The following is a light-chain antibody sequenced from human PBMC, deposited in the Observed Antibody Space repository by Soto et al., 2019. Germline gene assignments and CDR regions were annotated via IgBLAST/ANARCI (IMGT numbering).Light chain of an antibody. CDR1: SGHSNYA. CDR2: LNSDGSH. J-gene: IGLJ2*01. CDR3: QTWGSGIVV. V-gene: IGLV4-69*01. Sequence: QLVLTQSPSASASLGASVKLTCTLTSGHSNYAIAWHQQQSEKGPRYLMKLNSDGSHSKGDGIPDRFSGSSSGAERYLTISHLQSEDEADSYCQTWGSGIVVFGGGTKLTVL.